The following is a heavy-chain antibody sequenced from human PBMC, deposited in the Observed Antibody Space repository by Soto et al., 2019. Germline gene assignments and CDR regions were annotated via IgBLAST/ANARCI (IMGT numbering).Heavy chain of an antibody. D-gene: IGHD3-9*01. CDR1: GGTFSSYT. CDR2: IIPILNIP. V-gene: IGHV1-69*02. Sequence: SVKVSCKASGGTFSSYTISWVRQAPGQGLEWMGRIIPILNIPNYAQKFQGRVTITADKSTSTAYMELSSLRSEDTAVYYCAKLGLGHYDTLNRMDVWGQGTTVTVSS. J-gene: IGHJ6*02. CDR3: AKLGLGHYDTLNRMDV.